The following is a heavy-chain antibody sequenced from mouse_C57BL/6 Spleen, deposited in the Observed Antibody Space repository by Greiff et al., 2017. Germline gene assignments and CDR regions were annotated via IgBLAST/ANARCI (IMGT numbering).Heavy chain of an antibody. V-gene: IGHV1-15*01. Sequence: QVQLQQSGAELVRPGASVTLSCKASGYTFTDYEMHWVKQTPVHGLEWIGTIDPETGGTDYNQKFKGKAILTADKSSSTAYMELRSLTSEDSAVYYCVITTVVPYYFDYWGQGTTLTVSS. J-gene: IGHJ2*01. CDR2: IDPETGGT. CDR3: VITTVVPYYFDY. CDR1: GYTFTDYE. D-gene: IGHD1-1*01.